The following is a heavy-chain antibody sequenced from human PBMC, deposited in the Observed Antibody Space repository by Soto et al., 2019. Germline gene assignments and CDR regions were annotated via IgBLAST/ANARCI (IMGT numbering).Heavy chain of an antibody. V-gene: IGHV1-18*01. CDR3: ARHGNGDDY. D-gene: IGHD2-8*01. J-gene: IGHJ4*02. CDR2: IRSYNNST. CDR1: GYTFTSYG. Sequence: QVQLVQSGAEVKKPGASVKVSCKASGYTFTSYGVNWVRQAPGQGLEWMGWIRSYNNSTNYAQKLQGRVTMTTDTSTTTDYMELRSRRSDDTAVYYCARHGNGDDYWGQGTLVTVSS.